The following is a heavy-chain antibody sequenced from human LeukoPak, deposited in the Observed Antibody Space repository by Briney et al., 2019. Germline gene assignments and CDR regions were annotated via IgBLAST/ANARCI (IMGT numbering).Heavy chain of an antibody. D-gene: IGHD2-2*01. V-gene: IGHV4-4*07. CDR3: ARAYCSNTFCYEGFNNYYYYMDV. CDR1: GDSISDYY. CDR2: IYPSGST. Sequence: SETLSLTCTVSGDSISDYYWSWIRQPAGTGLEYIGRIYPSGSTNYNPSLKGRVTMAIDTSKTQFSLRLSSVTAADAAVYYCARAYCSNTFCYEGFNNYYYYMDVWGKGTTVTVSS. J-gene: IGHJ6*03.